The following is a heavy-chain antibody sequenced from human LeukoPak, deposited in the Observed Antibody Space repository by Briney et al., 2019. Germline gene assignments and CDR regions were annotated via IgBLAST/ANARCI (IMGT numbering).Heavy chain of an antibody. Sequence: GGSLRLSCAASGFTFSSYWMHWVRQAPGKGLVWVSCINRDGSTIRYADSVKGRFTISRDNAKSTLYLQINSLRPEDTAVYYSAGDEAQEIFTIRGLAYWGQGTLVTVSS. CDR2: INRDGSTI. J-gene: IGHJ4*02. CDR1: GFTFSSYW. D-gene: IGHD3-3*01. V-gene: IGHV3-74*01. CDR3: AGDEAQEIFTIRGLAY.